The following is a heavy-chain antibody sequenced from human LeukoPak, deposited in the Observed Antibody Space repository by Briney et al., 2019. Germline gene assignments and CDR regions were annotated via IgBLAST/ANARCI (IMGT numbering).Heavy chain of an antibody. V-gene: IGHV1-46*01. CDR3: ARDYYGSGSYRYYGMDV. D-gene: IGHD3-10*01. J-gene: IGHJ6*02. Sequence: ASVKVSCKASGYTFTSYYMHWVRQAPGQGLEWMGIINPSGGSTSYAQKFQGRVTVTRDTSTSTVYMELSSLRSEDTAVYYCARDYYGSGSYRYYGMDVWGQGTTVTVSS. CDR1: GYTFTSYY. CDR2: INPSGGST.